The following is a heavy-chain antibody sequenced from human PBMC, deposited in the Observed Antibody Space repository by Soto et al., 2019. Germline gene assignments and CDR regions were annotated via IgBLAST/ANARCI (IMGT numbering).Heavy chain of an antibody. CDR1: GFTFSSYG. V-gene: IGHV3-33*01. CDR3: ARDFGTVTTRYYYGMDV. CDR2: IWYDGSNK. Sequence: QVQLAESGGGVVQPGRSLRLSCAASGFTFSSYGMHWVRQAPGKGLEWVAVIWYDGSNKYYADSVKGRFTISRDNSKNTLYLQMNSLRAEDTAVYYCARDFGTVTTRYYYGMDVWGQGTTVTVSS. D-gene: IGHD4-4*01. J-gene: IGHJ6*02.